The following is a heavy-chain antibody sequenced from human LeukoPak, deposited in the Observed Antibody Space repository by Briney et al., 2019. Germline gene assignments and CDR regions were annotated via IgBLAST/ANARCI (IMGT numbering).Heavy chain of an antibody. CDR2: IRCDGIVK. J-gene: IGHJ4*02. D-gene: IGHD2-2*01. CDR1: GFTFSTSG. V-gene: IGHV3-30*02. CDR3: AKDPATMETYFDY. Sequence: GGSLRLSCAASGFTFSTSGMQWVRQAPGKGLEWVAFIRCDGIVKYYADSVEGRFTISRDKSKNTLYLQMNSLRPEDTAVYYCAKDPATMETYFDYWGQGTLVTVAS.